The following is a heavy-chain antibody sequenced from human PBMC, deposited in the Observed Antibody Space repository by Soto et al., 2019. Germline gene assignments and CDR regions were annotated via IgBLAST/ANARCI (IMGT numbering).Heavy chain of an antibody. CDR2: IYYSGST. Sequence: SETLSLTCTVSGGSISSYYWSWIRQPPGKGLEWIGYIYYSGSTNYNPSLKSRVIISVDTSKNQFSLKLSSVTAADTAVYYCARTSGIHYYGMDVWGQGTRVTVSS. D-gene: IGHD6-25*01. CDR1: GGSISSYY. CDR3: ARTSGIHYYGMDV. J-gene: IGHJ6*02. V-gene: IGHV4-59*01.